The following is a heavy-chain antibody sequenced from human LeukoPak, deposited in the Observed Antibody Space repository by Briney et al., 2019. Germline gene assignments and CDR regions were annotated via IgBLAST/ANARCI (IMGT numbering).Heavy chain of an antibody. Sequence: SETLSLTCTVSGGSISSGGYYWSWIRQHPGKGLEWIGYIYYSGSTYYNPSLKSRVTISVDTSKNQFSLKLSSVTAADTAVYYCARVDTAHYDAFDIWGQGTVVTVSS. J-gene: IGHJ3*02. CDR3: ARVDTAHYDAFDI. V-gene: IGHV4-31*03. D-gene: IGHD5-18*01. CDR1: GGSISSGGYY. CDR2: IYYSGST.